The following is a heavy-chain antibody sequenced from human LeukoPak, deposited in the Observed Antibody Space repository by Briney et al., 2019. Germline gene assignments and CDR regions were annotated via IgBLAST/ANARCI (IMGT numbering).Heavy chain of an antibody. V-gene: IGHV4-4*02. CDR3: ARDHSSGWFDAFDI. CDR2: IYHSGST. CDR1: GGSISSSNW. Sequence: SETLSLTCAVSGGSISSSNWWSWVRQPPGEGLEWIGEIYHSGSTNYNPSLKSRVTISVDKSKNQFSLKLSSVTAADTAVYYCARDHSSGWFDAFDIWGQGTMVTVSS. D-gene: IGHD6-19*01. J-gene: IGHJ3*02.